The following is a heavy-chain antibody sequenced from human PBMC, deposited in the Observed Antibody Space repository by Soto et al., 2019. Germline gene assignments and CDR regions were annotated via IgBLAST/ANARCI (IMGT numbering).Heavy chain of an antibody. Sequence: GGSLRLSCAASGFSFTNFAMSWVRQAPGKGLEWVAGIGASGDITWYADSVKGRLSISRDNSKNTLYLQLNSLRFEDTAVYYCARDDFTDRGDDYFDYWGPGTLVTVSS. D-gene: IGHD2-21*02. V-gene: IGHV3-23*01. CDR3: ARDDFTDRGDDYFDY. CDR1: GFSFTNFA. CDR2: IGASGDIT. J-gene: IGHJ4*02.